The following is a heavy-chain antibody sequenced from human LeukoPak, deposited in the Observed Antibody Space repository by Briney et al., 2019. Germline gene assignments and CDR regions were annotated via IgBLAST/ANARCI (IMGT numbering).Heavy chain of an antibody. CDR3: ATDPPNDYGDYDDAFDI. CDR1: GCTLTELS. CDR2: FDPEDGET. Sequence: ASVKVSCKVTGCTLTELSMHWVRQAPGKGLEWMGGFDPEDGETIYAQKFQGRVTMTEDTSTDTAYMELSSLRSEDTAVYYCATDPPNDYGDYDDAFDIWGQGTMVTVSS. J-gene: IGHJ3*02. D-gene: IGHD4-17*01. V-gene: IGHV1-24*01.